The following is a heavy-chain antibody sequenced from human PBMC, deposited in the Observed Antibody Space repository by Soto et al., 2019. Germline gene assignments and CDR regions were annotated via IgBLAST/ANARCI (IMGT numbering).Heavy chain of an antibody. V-gene: IGHV1-69*13. CDR2: ISAYNGNT. J-gene: IGHJ6*02. D-gene: IGHD4-17*01. CDR1: GGTFNTYA. Sequence: SVKVSCKVSGGTFNTYAISWVRQAPGQGLEWMGWISAYNGNTNYAQKFQGRVTITADESTSTAYMELSSLRSEDTAVYYCARDLVTGTTVTSRNHYYGMDVWGQGTTVTVSS. CDR3: ARDLVTGTTVTSRNHYYGMDV.